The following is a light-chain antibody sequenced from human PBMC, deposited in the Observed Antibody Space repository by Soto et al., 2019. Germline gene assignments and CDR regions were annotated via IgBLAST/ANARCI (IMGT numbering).Light chain of an antibody. J-gene: IGKJ1*01. Sequence: DILMTQSPSTLSPSVGDRVTITCRARQSISRWLAWYQQKPGKAPELLIYKTSILEEGVPSRFSGSGSGREFTLTISSLQPDDFATYYCQQYNSYPGTFGHGTKVEIK. CDR3: QQYNSYPGT. CDR1: QSISRW. V-gene: IGKV1-5*03. CDR2: KTS.